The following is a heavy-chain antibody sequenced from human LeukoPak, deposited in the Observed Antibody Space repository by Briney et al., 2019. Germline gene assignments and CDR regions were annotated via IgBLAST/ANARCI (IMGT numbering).Heavy chain of an antibody. Sequence: PSETLSLTCTVSGGSISSYYWSWIRKPPGKGLEWIGYIYYSGSTNYNPSLKSRVTISVDTSKNQFSLKLSSVTAADTAVYYCAASMVRGVIITRKPYLFDYWGQGTLVTVSS. V-gene: IGHV4-59*01. D-gene: IGHD3-10*01. CDR3: AASMVRGVIITRKPYLFDY. J-gene: IGHJ4*02. CDR2: IYYSGST. CDR1: GGSISSYY.